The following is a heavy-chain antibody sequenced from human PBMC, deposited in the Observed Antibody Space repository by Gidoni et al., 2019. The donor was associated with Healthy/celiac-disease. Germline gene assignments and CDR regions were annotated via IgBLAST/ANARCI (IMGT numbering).Heavy chain of an antibody. CDR1: GFTFRSYA. J-gene: IGHJ4*02. D-gene: IGHD3-22*01. CDR3: ASVDSSGYYAPFDY. V-gene: IGHV3-30-3*01. Sequence: QVQLVESGGGVVQPGRSLRLSCAASGFTFRSYAMHWVRQAPGKGLEWVAVISYDGSNKYYADSVKGRFTISRDNSKNTLYLQMNSLRAEDTAVYYCASVDSSGYYAPFDYWGQGTLVTVSS. CDR2: ISYDGSNK.